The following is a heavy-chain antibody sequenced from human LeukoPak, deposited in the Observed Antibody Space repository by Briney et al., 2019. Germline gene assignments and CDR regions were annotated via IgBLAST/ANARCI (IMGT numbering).Heavy chain of an antibody. V-gene: IGHV3-23*01. CDR3: ARAGNTRFDY. CDR1: GFTFSSFA. D-gene: IGHD2/OR15-2a*01. J-gene: IGHJ4*02. Sequence: QAGGSQRLSCAASGFTFSSFAMSWVRQAPGEGLEWVSGISGRDGSTYYADSVKGRFTISRDNSKNTLYLQMNSLRAEDTAVYYCARAGNTRFDYWGQGTLVTVSS. CDR2: ISGRDGST.